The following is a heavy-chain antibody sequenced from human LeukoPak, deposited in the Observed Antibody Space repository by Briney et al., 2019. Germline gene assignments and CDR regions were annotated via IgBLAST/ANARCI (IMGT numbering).Heavy chain of an antibody. Sequence: SVKVSCKASGGTFSSYAISWVRQAPGQGLEWMGGIIPIFGTANYAQKFQGRVTITTDESTSTAYMELSSLRSEDTAVYYCASGSGYDFWSGPNWFDPWGQGTLVTVSS. D-gene: IGHD3-3*01. CDR3: ASGSGYDFWSGPNWFDP. CDR2: IIPIFGTA. J-gene: IGHJ5*02. V-gene: IGHV1-69*05. CDR1: GGTFSSYA.